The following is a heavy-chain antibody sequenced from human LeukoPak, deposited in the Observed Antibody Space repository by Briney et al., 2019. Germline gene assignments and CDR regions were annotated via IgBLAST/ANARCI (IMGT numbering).Heavy chain of an antibody. J-gene: IGHJ4*02. CDR2: INHSGST. V-gene: IGHV4-34*01. Sequence: SETLSLTCAVYGGSFSGYYWSWIRQPPGKGLEWIGEINHSGSTNYNPSLKSRVTISVDTSKNQFSLKLSSVTAADTAVYYCAEAAAGTRTPTFGGQGTLVTVSS. D-gene: IGHD6-13*01. CDR3: AEAAAGTRTPTF. CDR1: GGSFSGYY.